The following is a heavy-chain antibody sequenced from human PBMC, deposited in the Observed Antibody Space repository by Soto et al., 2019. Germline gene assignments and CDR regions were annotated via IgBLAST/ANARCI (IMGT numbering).Heavy chain of an antibody. V-gene: IGHV3-30-3*01. CDR3: ARDFDY. CDR2: ISYDGSNK. CDR1: GFTFSSYA. Sequence: QVQLVGSGGGVVQPGRSLRLSCAASGFTFSSYAMHWVRQAPGKGLEWVAVISYDGSNKYYADSVKGRFTISRDNSKNTLYLQMNSLRAEDTAVYYCARDFDYWGQGTLVTVSS. J-gene: IGHJ4*02.